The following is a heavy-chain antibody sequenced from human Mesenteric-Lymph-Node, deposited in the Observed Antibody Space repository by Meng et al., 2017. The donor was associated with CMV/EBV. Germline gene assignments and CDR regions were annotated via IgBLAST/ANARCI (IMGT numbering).Heavy chain of an antibody. CDR3: ARVFGETSMLVEGDAANHYYYYGMDV. V-gene: IGHV3-74*01. J-gene: IGHJ6*02. D-gene: IGHD3-10*02. Sequence: GGSRRPSCQPSGSTSDNFWMHWVRQAPGKGLVWVSRINVDGSSTTYADSVKGRFTISRDNAKNTLYLQMNSLRAEDTAVYFCARVFGETSMLVEGDAANHYYYYGMDVWGQGTTVTVSS. CDR1: GSTSDNFW. CDR2: INVDGSST.